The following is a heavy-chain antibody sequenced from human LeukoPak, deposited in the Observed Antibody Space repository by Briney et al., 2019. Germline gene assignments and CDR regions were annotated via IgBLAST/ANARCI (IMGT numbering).Heavy chain of an antibody. CDR3: ARTSPATPLLRYFDWSSSPMDV. Sequence: PSETLSLTCTVSGGSISSYYWIWIRQPPGKGLEWIGYIYYSGSTNYNPSLKSRVTISVDTSKNQFSLKLSSVTAADTAVYYCARTSPATPLLRYFDWSSSPMDVWGQGTTVTVPS. J-gene: IGHJ6*02. CDR2: IYYSGST. D-gene: IGHD3-9*01. CDR1: GGSISSYY. V-gene: IGHV4-59*01.